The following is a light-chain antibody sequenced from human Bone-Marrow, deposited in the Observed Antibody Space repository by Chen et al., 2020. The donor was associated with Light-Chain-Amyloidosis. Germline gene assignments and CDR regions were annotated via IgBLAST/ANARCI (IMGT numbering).Light chain of an antibody. CDR2: TMS. CDR1: QSISRF. V-gene: IGKV1-39*01. J-gene: IGKJ5*01. CDR3: QQYYSYPYP. Sequence: DIQMTQSPSSLSASVGDRVTISCRASQSISRFLNWYQQKPGRAPKLLINTMSSLQGGAPSRFSGRRSGTDFTLTISCLQSEDFATYYCQQYYSYPYPFGQGTRLEIK.